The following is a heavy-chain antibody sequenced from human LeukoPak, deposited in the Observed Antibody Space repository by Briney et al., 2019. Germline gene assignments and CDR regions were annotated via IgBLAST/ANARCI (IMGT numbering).Heavy chain of an antibody. J-gene: IGHJ4*02. D-gene: IGHD3-10*01. CDR3: ARDSGSAHLFDY. CDR2: ISSSSSYT. Sequence: PGGSLRLSCAASGFTFSDYYMSWIRQAPGKGLEWVSYISSSSSYTNYADSVKGRFTISRDNAKNSLYLQMNSLRAGDTAVYYCARDSGSAHLFDYWGQGTLVTVSS. V-gene: IGHV3-11*06. CDR1: GFTFSDYY.